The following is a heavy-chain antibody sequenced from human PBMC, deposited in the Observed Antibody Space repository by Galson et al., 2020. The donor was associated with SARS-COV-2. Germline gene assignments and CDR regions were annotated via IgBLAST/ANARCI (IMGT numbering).Heavy chain of an antibody. J-gene: IGHJ4*02. CDR1: GFTFSSFSYW. V-gene: IGHV3-74*01. Sequence: GGSLRLSCAASGFTFSSFSYWMHWVCQSPGKGLVWVSRINSDGSNTRYADSVKGRFTISRDNARNTLYLQMNSLRAEDTAVYYCTRDSQLTFDYWGQGALVTVSS. D-gene: IGHD1-1*01. CDR3: TRDSQLTFDY. CDR2: INSDGSNT.